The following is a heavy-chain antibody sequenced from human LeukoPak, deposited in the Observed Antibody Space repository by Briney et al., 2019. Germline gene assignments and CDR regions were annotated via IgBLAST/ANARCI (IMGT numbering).Heavy chain of an antibody. D-gene: IGHD6-19*01. CDR1: GGSISSYY. CDR2: IYYSGST. Sequence: SETLSLTCTVSGGSISSYYWSWIRQPPGKGLEWIGYIYYSGSTNYNPSLKSRVTISVDTSKNQFSLKLSSVTAADTAVYYCARRAVAKLRRVYYFDYWGQGTLVTVSS. J-gene: IGHJ4*02. CDR3: ARRAVAKLRRVYYFDY. V-gene: IGHV4-59*12.